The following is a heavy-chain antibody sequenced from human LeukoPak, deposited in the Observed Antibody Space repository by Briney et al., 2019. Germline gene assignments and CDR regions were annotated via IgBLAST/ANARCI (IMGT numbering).Heavy chain of an antibody. D-gene: IGHD4-17*01. Sequence: ASVKVSCKASGYTFSSYAMHWVRQAPGQRLEWMGWINAGNGNTKLSHEFQGRVTITRDTSASTAYMELNSLRSEDTAVYYCARWTGDSTVTGFGYWGQGTLVTVSS. V-gene: IGHV1-3*03. CDR1: GYTFSSYA. CDR2: INAGNGNT. CDR3: ARWTGDSTVTGFGY. J-gene: IGHJ4*02.